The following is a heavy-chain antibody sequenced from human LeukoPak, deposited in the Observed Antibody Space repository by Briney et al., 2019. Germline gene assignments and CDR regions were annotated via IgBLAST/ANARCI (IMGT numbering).Heavy chain of an antibody. CDR3: AKDPQNLDYYFDY. D-gene: IGHD1-1*01. J-gene: IGHJ4*02. CDR2: IGGSGGST. Sequence: GGSLRLSCAASGFSFSSYAMTWVRQAPGKGLEWVSSIGGSGGSTYYAGSVKGRFTISRDNSKNTLYLQMNSLRAEDTAVYYCAKDPQNLDYYFDYWGQGTLVTVSS. V-gene: IGHV3-23*01. CDR1: GFSFSSYA.